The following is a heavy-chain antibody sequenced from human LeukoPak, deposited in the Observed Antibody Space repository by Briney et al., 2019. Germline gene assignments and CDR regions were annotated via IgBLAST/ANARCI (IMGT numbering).Heavy chain of an antibody. Sequence: PGGSLRLPCAASGFTFSSYWMSWVRQAPGKGLEWVANIKQDGSEKYYVDSVKGRFTISRDNAKNSLYLQMNSLGAEDTAVYYCARDHDYVWGSYRAYYFDYWGQGTLVTVSS. J-gene: IGHJ4*02. CDR1: GFTFSSYW. CDR3: ARDHDYVWGSYRAYYFDY. CDR2: IKQDGSEK. D-gene: IGHD3-16*02. V-gene: IGHV3-7*01.